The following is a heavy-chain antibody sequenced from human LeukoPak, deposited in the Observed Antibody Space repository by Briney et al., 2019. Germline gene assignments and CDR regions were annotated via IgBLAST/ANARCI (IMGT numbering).Heavy chain of an antibody. J-gene: IGHJ4*02. V-gene: IGHV3-33*03. CDR3: AGPLYYN. CDR1: GFTFSSYG. CDR2: IWYGGSNK. Sequence: GGSLRLSCAASGFTFSSYGMHWVRQAPGKGLEWVAVIWYGGSNKYYADSVKGRFTISRDNAKNSLYLQMNSLRAEDTAVYYCAGPLYYNWGQGTLVTVSS. D-gene: IGHD3-10*01.